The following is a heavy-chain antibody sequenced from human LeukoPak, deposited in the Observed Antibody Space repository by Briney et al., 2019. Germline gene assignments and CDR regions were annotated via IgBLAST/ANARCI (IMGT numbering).Heavy chain of an antibody. V-gene: IGHV1-69*01. CDR1: GGTFSSYA. Sequence: ASVKVSCKASGGTFSSYAISWVRQAPGQGLEWMGGIIPIFGTADYAQKFQGRVTITADESTSTAYMELSSLRSEDTAVYYCARVPVDTAMANTHQLTPYFDYWGQGTLVTVSS. CDR2: IIPIFGTA. CDR3: ARVPVDTAMANTHQLTPYFDY. D-gene: IGHD5-18*01. J-gene: IGHJ4*02.